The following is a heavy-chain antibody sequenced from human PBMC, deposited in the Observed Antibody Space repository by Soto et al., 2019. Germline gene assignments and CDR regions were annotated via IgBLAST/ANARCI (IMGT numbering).Heavy chain of an antibody. Sequence: LTCTVSGGSISSYYWSWIRQPPGKGLEWIGYIYYSGSTNYNPSLKSRVTISVDTSKNQFSLKLSSVTAADTAVYYCARHLGYDSSGYYRNWFDPWGQGTLVTASS. D-gene: IGHD3-22*01. CDR3: ARHLGYDSSGYYRNWFDP. CDR1: GGSISSYY. CDR2: IYYSGST. J-gene: IGHJ5*02. V-gene: IGHV4-59*08.